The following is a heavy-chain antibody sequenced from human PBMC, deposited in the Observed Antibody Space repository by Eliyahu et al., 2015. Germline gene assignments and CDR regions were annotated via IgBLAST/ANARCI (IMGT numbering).Heavy chain of an antibody. Sequence: QVQLQESGPGLVKPSETLSLTCTVSGVPVNTYYXSWXRQPPGKGLEWIGYIYYSGSTNYNPSLKSRASISVXTSKNQFSLKLNSVTAADTAVYYCARDSSGWYGAIDYWGQGTLVTVSS. CDR1: GVPVNTYY. D-gene: IGHD6-19*01. J-gene: IGHJ4*02. CDR2: IYYSGST. CDR3: ARDSSGWYGAIDY. V-gene: IGHV4-59*02.